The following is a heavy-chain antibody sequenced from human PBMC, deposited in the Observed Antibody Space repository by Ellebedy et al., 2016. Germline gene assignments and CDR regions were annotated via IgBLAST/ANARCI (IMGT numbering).Heavy chain of an antibody. CDR1: GGSVSSGSYY. CDR2: IYYSGST. V-gene: IGHV4-61*01. CDR3: ARVEVGATSGDYYYYMDV. Sequence: SETLSLTXTVSGGSVSSGSYYWSWIRQPPGKGLEWIGYIYYSGSTNYNPSLKSRVTISVDTSKNQFSLKLSSVTAADTAVYYCARVEVGATSGDYYYYMDVWGKGTTVTVSS. J-gene: IGHJ6*03. D-gene: IGHD1-26*01.